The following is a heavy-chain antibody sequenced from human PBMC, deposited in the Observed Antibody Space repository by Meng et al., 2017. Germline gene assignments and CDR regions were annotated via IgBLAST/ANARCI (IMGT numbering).Heavy chain of an antibody. V-gene: IGHV1-2*06. J-gene: IGHJ4*02. CDR1: GYTFIDAY. CDR3: ARDGGNYDFDY. D-gene: IGHD1-7*01. Sequence: QGQRVPVGAEVKKPGASVKLSCRALGYTFIDAYVHWVRQAPGQGLEWMGRIIPSSGDANSAQKFLGRVTLTWDTSISTAYMELSSLRSDDTAIYYCARDGGNYDFDYWGQGTLVTVSS. CDR2: IIPSSGDA.